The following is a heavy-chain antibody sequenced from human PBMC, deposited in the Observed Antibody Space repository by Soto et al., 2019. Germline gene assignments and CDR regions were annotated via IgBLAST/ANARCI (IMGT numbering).Heavy chain of an antibody. D-gene: IGHD6-19*01. CDR2: ISYSGST. Sequence: SETLSLTCTVSGGSISSYYWSWIRQPPGKGLEWIGYISYSGSTNYNPSLKSRVTMSVETSNKQFSLKLTSVTAADTAVYYCARGLSISGWYVLRSWGQGTLVTVSS. J-gene: IGHJ5*02. V-gene: IGHV4-59*01. CDR1: GGSISSYY. CDR3: ARGLSISGWYVLRS.